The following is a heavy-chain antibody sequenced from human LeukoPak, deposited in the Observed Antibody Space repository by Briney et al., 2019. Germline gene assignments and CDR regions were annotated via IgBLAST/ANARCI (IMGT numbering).Heavy chain of an antibody. Sequence: SVKVSCKASGGTFSSYAISWVRQAPGQGLEWMGGIIPIFGTANYAQKFQGRVTITTDESTSTAYMELSSLRSEDTAVYYCASSEVAAAKRMMMDYWGQGTLVTVSS. CDR1: GGTFSSYA. D-gene: IGHD2-2*01. CDR3: ASSEVAAAKRMMMDY. CDR2: IIPIFGTA. V-gene: IGHV1-69*05. J-gene: IGHJ4*02.